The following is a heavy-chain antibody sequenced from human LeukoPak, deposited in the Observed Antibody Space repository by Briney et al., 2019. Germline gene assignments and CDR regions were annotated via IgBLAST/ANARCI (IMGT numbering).Heavy chain of an antibody. V-gene: IGHV4-34*01. J-gene: IGHJ4*02. CDR3: ATTKTNGYDN. Sequence: KPSETLSLTCAVYGGSFSGYYWSWIRQPPGKGLEWIGEINHSGSTNSNPSLKSRVTISVDTSKNQFSLELSSVTAADTAVYYCATTKTNGYDNWGQGTLVTVSS. CDR2: INHSGST. CDR1: GGSFSGYY. D-gene: IGHD5-18*01.